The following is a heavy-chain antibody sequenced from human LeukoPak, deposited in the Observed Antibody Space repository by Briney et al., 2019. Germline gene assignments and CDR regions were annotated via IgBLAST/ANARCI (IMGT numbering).Heavy chain of an antibody. J-gene: IGHJ4*02. V-gene: IGHV3-30*04. D-gene: IGHD3-22*01. CDR2: LSYDGSNK. Sequence: GGSLRLTCAASGFTFSSYAMHWVRQAPGKGLEWVAVLSYDGSNKYYADSVKGRFTISRDNSKNTLYLQMNSLRAEDTAVYYCARWEYYCDRSRFDYWGQGTLVTVPS. CDR3: ARWEYYCDRSRFDY. CDR1: GFTFSSYA.